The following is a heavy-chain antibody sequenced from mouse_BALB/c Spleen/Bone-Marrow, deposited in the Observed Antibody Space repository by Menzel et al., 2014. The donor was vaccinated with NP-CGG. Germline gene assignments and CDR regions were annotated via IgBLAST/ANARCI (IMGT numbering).Heavy chain of an antibody. Sequence: QVQLKQSGAELVRPGVSVKISCKGSGYTFTDYDLHWVKQSHARSLEWIGVISTYYGDTTYNPKFKGKATMTVDKSSTTAYMELARLTSEDSAIYYCARWDFGSHCSDYWGQGTTLTVSS. V-gene: IGHV1S137*01. D-gene: IGHD1-1*01. CDR1: GYTFTDYD. CDR2: ISTYYGDT. CDR3: ARWDFGSHCSDY. J-gene: IGHJ2*01.